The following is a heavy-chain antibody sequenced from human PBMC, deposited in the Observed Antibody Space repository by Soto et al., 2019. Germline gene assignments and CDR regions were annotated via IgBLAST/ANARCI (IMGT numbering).Heavy chain of an antibody. J-gene: IGHJ3*02. Sequence: ASVKVSCKASGYTFTSYGISWVRQAPGQGLEWMGWISAYNGNTYYAQKLQGRVTMTTDTSTSTVYMDLRSLRFDDTAVYFCARDWDYSGNTDVFDIWGQGTLVTVSS. CDR2: ISAYNGNT. D-gene: IGHD4-4*01. CDR1: GYTFTSYG. V-gene: IGHV1-18*01. CDR3: ARDWDYSGNTDVFDI.